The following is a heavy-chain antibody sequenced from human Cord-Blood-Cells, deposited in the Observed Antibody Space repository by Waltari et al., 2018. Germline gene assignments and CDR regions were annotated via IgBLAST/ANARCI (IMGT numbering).Heavy chain of an antibody. D-gene: IGHD3-9*01. J-gene: IGHJ4*02. V-gene: IGHV4-31*03. CDR3: ARDGGYYDILTGYYYFDY. CDR2: IYYSGST. Sequence: QVQLQESGPGLVKPSQTLSLTCTVSGGSISSGGYYWSWIRQHPGKGLEWIGYIYYSGSTYYNPSLKGRVTISVDTSKNQFSLKLSSVTAADTAVYYCARDGGYYDILTGYYYFDYWGQGTLVTVSS. CDR1: GGSISSGGYY.